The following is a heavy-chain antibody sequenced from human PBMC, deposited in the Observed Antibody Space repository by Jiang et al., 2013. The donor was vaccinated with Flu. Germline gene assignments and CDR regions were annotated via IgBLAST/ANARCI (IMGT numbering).Heavy chain of an antibody. CDR3: AAQGVAAAGTPEKGDY. V-gene: IGHV1-18*01. D-gene: IGHD6-13*01. CDR2: ISAYNGNT. Sequence: SWVRQAPGQGLEWMGWISAYNGNTNYAQKLQGRVTMTTDTSTSTAYMELRSLRSDDTAVYYCAAQGVAAAGTPEKGDYWGQGTLVTVSS. J-gene: IGHJ4*02.